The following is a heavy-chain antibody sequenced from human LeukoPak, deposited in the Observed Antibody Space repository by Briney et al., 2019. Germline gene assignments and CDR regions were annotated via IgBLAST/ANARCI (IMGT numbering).Heavy chain of an antibody. V-gene: IGHV1-18*01. CDR3: ARAYYYDSSGYYYSWYFDL. J-gene: IGHJ2*01. CDR2: ISAYNGNT. Sequence: ASVKVSCTASGYTFTSYGICWVRQAPGPGLEWMGWISAYNGNTNYAQKLQGRVTMTTDTSTSTAYMELRSLRSDDTVVYYCARAYYYDSSGYYYSWYFDLWGRGTLVTVSS. CDR1: GYTFTSYG. D-gene: IGHD3-22*01.